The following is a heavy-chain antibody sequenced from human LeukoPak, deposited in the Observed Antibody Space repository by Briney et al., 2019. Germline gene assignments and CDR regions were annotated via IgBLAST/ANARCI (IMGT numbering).Heavy chain of an antibody. CDR2: IYPGDSDI. J-gene: IGHJ4*02. CDR3: ARRYSSFDY. D-gene: IGHD2-15*01. V-gene: IGHV5-51*01. Sequence: GESLKISCKGSGYSFTSYWIGWVRQVPGKGLEWMGIIYPGDSDIRYSPSFQGQVTISADKSISTAYLQWNSLKASDTAIYYCARRYSSFDYWGQGTLVTVSS. CDR1: GYSFTSYW.